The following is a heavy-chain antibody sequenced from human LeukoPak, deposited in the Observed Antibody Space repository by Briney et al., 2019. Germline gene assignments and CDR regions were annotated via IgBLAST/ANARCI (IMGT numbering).Heavy chain of an antibody. CDR3: PNDMWRFGELYYDY. Sequence: GGSLRLSCAAAGFTFDDYVMHGVRQAPGKGLEWVSRISGDGGSTYYADSVKGRFTISRDNSKNSLYLQMSSLRTEDTALYYCPNDMWRFGELYYDYWGQGTLVTVSS. CDR2: ISGDGGST. CDR1: GFTFDDYV. D-gene: IGHD3-10*01. V-gene: IGHV3-43*02. J-gene: IGHJ4*02.